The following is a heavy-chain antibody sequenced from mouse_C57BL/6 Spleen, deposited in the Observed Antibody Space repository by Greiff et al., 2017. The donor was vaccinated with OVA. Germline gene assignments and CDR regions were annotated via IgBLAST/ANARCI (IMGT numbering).Heavy chain of an antibody. CDR1: GFNIKNTY. D-gene: IGHD2-12*01. CDR2: IDPANGNT. J-gene: IGHJ1*03. Sequence: EVKLQQSVAELVRPGASVKLSCTASGFNIKNTYMHWVKQRPEQGLEWIGMIDPANGNTKYAPKFQGKATITADTSSNTAYLQLSSLTSEDTAIYYCARPSLRSYWYFDVWGTGTTVTVSS. CDR3: ARPSLRSYWYFDV. V-gene: IGHV14-3*01.